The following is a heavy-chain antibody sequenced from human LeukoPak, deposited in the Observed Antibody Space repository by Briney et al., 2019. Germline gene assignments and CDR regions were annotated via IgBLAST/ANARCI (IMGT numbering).Heavy chain of an antibody. Sequence: GGSLRLSCATSGFTFSSYALTWVRQAPGKGLEWVSDISGSGGRTYYADSVKGRFTISRDSSKNTLYLQMNSLRAEDTAVYYCAKDTQYGAVEWGQGTLVTVSS. D-gene: IGHD4-17*01. CDR2: ISGSGGRT. J-gene: IGHJ4*02. V-gene: IGHV3-23*01. CDR3: AKDTQYGAVE. CDR1: GFTFSSYA.